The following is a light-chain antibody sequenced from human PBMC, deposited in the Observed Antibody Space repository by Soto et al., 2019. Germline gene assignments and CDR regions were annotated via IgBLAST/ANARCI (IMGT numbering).Light chain of an antibody. CDR1: QSISTW. J-gene: IGKJ4*01. CDR3: QQYNTYPLT. CDR2: KAS. Sequence: DIQMTQSPSTLSASVGDRVTITCRASQSISTWLAWYQQKPGKAPKLLIYKASNLEGGVPSRFSGSGSGKEFTITISSLQADDFATYYCQQYNTYPLTFGGGTTVEIK. V-gene: IGKV1-5*03.